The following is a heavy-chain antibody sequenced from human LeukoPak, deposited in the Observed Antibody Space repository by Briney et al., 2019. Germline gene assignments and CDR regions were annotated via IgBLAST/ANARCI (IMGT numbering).Heavy chain of an antibody. Sequence: QPGGSLRLSCSASGFNFSSYWMHWVRQAPGKGLEWVSRINTDGSTRNYADSVKGRFTISRDNSKNSLFVQMNSLRAEDTAVYFCAKSRSGSANWALQIFDNWGQGTLVTVSS. CDR3: AKSRSGSANWALQIFDN. CDR2: INTDGSTR. CDR1: GFNFSSYW. V-gene: IGHV3-74*01. D-gene: IGHD1-1*01. J-gene: IGHJ4*02.